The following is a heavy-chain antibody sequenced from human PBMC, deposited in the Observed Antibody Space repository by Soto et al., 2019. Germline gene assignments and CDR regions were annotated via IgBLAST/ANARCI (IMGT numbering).Heavy chain of an antibody. V-gene: IGHV4-34*01. CDR2: INHSGST. CDR3: ARASDPSYGLGGPRGLVIFDY. CDR1: GGSFSGYY. D-gene: IGHD5-18*01. Sequence: ASETLSLTCTVYGGSFSGYYWSWIRQPPGKGLEWIGEINHSGSTNYNPSLKSRVTISVDTSKNQFSLKLSSVTAADTAVYYCARASDPSYGLGGPRGLVIFDYWGQGTLVTVSS. J-gene: IGHJ4*02.